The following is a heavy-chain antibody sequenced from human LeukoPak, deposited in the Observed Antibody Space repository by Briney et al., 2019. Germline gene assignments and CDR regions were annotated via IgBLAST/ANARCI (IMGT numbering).Heavy chain of an antibody. V-gene: IGHV4-4*07. Sequence: PSETLSLTCTVSGGSISSYYWSRIRQPAGKGLEWIGRIYTSGGTNYNPPLKSRVTMSVDTSKNQFSLKLSSVTAADTAVYYCARDPSNPYSSGWYYFDYWGQGTLVTVSS. J-gene: IGHJ4*02. CDR1: GGSISSYY. CDR2: IYTSGGT. D-gene: IGHD6-19*01. CDR3: ARDPSNPYSSGWYYFDY.